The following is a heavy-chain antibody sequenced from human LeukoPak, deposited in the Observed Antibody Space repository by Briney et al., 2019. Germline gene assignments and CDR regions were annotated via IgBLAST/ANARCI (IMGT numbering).Heavy chain of an antibody. J-gene: IGHJ4*02. CDR1: GGSFSSYY. CDR3: ARVGVSGSYYLDY. CDR2: INHSGST. D-gene: IGHD3-10*01. Sequence: PSETLSLTCAVYGGSFSSYYWSWIRQPPGKGLEWIGEINHSGSTNYNPSLKSRVTISVDTSKNQFSLKLSSVTAADTAVYYCARVGVSGSYYLDYWGQGTLVTVSS. V-gene: IGHV4-34*01.